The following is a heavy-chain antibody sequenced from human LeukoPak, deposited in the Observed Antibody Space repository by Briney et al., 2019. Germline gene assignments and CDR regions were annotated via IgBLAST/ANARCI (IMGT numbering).Heavy chain of an antibody. CDR3: VKDRWIDY. J-gene: IGHJ4*02. D-gene: IGHD5-24*01. CDR2: INSDASST. V-gene: IGHV3-74*01. CDR1: GFTFSAYW. Sequence: GGSLRLSCVASGFTFSAYWMHWVRQAPGKGLVWVSRINSDASSTTYADSVKGRFTISRDDSKSTLYLQMSSLRAEDTAVYYCVKDRWIDYWGQGALVTVSS.